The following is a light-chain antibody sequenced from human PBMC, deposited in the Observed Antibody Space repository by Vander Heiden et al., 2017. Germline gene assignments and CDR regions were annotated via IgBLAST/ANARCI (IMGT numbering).Light chain of an antibody. CDR3: QQYSRWPYT. J-gene: IGKJ2*01. Sequence: ETLTTQSPATLSVSPGESVTLSCGTSQTVGGNLAWYQQKPGQAPRLLIYGASTRATGVPARFSGSGSGTEFSLTVNSLQSEDVAVYYCQQYSRWPYTFGQGTKLEIK. CDR1: QTVGGN. V-gene: IGKV3-15*01. CDR2: GAS.